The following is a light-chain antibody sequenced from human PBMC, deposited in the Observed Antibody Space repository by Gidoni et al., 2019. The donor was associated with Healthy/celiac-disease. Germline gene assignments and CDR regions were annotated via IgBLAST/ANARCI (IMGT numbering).Light chain of an antibody. V-gene: IGKV3-11*01. CDR1: QSVSSH. CDR3: QQRSNWPPTWT. CDR2: DAS. J-gene: IGKJ1*01. Sequence: ELVLTQSPATLSLSPGERATLSCRASQSVSSHLAWYQPKPGQAPRLLIYDASNRATGIPARFSGSGSGTDFTLTISSLEPEDVAVYYCQQRSNWPPTWTFXQXTKVEIK.